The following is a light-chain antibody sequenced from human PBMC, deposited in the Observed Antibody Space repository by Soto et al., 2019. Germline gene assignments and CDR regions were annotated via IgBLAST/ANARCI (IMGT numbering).Light chain of an antibody. CDR1: TSNLGAGYD. CDR2: GNR. V-gene: IGLV1-40*01. J-gene: IGLJ3*02. CDR3: QAYDYSLTASV. Sequence: QSVLTQPPSVSGAPGQRVTLSCTGNTSNLGAGYDVHWYQQLPGAAPKLVIFGNRNRPSGVPERFSGSKSGTSASLAITGLQAEDEADFYCQAYDYSLTASVFGGGTQLTVL.